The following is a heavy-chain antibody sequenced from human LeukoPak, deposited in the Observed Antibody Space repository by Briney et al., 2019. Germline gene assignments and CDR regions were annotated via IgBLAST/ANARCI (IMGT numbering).Heavy chain of an antibody. J-gene: IGHJ4*02. CDR3: ARVLHKRNYDSTTYYGY. D-gene: IGHD3-22*01. V-gene: IGHV3-48*01. CDR2: ISSSSSTI. CDR1: GFTFSSYS. Sequence: GGSLRLSCAASGFTFSSYSMNWVRQAPGKGLEWVSYISSSSSTIYYADSVKGLFTISRDNAKNSLYLQMNSLRAEDTAVYYCARVLHKRNYDSTTYYGYWGQGTLVTVSS.